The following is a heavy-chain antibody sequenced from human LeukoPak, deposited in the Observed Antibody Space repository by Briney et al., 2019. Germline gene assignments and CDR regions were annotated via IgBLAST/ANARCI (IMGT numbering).Heavy chain of an antibody. CDR3: ARDRRYSGSYSDY. J-gene: IGHJ4*02. V-gene: IGHV1-46*01. D-gene: IGHD1-26*01. CDR2: INSSGARP. Sequence: GASVKVSCKASGYTFTSYYMHWVRQAPGQGLEWMGIINSSGARPTYAQKFQGRVTMTRDTSISTAYMELSRLRSDDTAVYYCARDRRYSGSYSDYWGQGTLVTVSS. CDR1: GYTFTSYY.